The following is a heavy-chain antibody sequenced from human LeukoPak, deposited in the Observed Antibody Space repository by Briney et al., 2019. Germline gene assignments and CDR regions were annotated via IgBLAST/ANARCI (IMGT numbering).Heavy chain of an antibody. CDR3: SSPPLGYCSSSRCRFDY. J-gene: IGHJ4*02. CDR2: IKQDGSQK. V-gene: IGHV3-7*01. CDR1: GFTFSNYW. D-gene: IGHD2-2*03. Sequence: GGSLRLSCAASGFTFSNYWMTWVCQAPGKGLEGVATIKQDGSQKNYVDSVKGRFTISRDNAKNSMYLQMSSLRADDTAVYYCSSPPLGYCSSSRCRFDYWGQGTLVTVSS.